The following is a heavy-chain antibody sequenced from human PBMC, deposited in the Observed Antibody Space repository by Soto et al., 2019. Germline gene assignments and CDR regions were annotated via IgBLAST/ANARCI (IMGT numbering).Heavy chain of an antibody. V-gene: IGHV4-4*07. CDR2: IYAAGTT. CDR3: VRDGTKTLRDWFDP. D-gene: IGHD1-1*01. CDR1: GASISGFY. J-gene: IGHJ5*02. Sequence: PSETLSLTCTVSGASISGFYWSWIRKSAGKGLEWIGRIYAAGTTDYNPSLKSRVMMSVDTSKKQFSLKLRSVTAADTAVYYCVRDGTKTLRDWFDPWGQGISVTVSS.